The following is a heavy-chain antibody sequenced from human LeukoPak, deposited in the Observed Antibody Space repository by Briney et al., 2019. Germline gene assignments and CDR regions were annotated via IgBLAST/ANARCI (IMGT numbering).Heavy chain of an antibody. CDR2: ISSSSSYI. CDR3: AKAKGRYYHYAMDV. D-gene: IGHD3-10*01. Sequence: PGGSLRLSFAASEFTVSSNYMSWVRQAPGKGLEWVSSISSSSSYIYYADSVKGRFTISRDNAKNSLYLQMNSLRGEDTALYYCAKAKGRYYHYAMDVWGQGTTVTVSS. CDR1: EFTVSSNY. J-gene: IGHJ6*02. V-gene: IGHV3-21*04.